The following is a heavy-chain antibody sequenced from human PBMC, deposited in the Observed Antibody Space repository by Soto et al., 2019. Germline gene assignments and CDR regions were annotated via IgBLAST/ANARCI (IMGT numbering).Heavy chain of an antibody. CDR2: IFNSGNA. Sequence: EVQLVETGGDLIQPGGSLRLTCAASGLTVGSSYMSWVRQAPGRGLEWVSVIFNSGNAYYADSVKGRFTTSRDNSKNTLYLQMNSLRADDTAVYYCARGEGDFGYYLDHWGQGTLVTVSS. D-gene: IGHD1-26*01. CDR3: ARGEGDFGYYLDH. J-gene: IGHJ4*02. V-gene: IGHV3-53*02. CDR1: GLTVGSSY.